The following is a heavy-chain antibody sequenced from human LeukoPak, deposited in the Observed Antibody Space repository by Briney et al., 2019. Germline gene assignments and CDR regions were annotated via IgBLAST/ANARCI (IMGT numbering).Heavy chain of an antibody. V-gene: IGHV5-51*01. CDR2: IYPGDSNT. Sequence: GESLKISCKGSGYSFTTYWIGWVRQMPAKGLEWMGIIYPGDSNTRYSPSSQGQVTISADKSISTAYLQWSSLKASDTAMYYCARPNGPGFYYYGMDVWGQGTTVTVSS. CDR3: ARPNGPGFYYYGMDV. J-gene: IGHJ6*02. CDR1: GYSFTTYW. D-gene: IGHD3-10*01.